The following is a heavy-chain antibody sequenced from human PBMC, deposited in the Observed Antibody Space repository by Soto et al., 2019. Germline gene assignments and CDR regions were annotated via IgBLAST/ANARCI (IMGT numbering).Heavy chain of an antibody. CDR3: ARAVAVAADFDY. V-gene: IGHV1-3*05. CDR2: INAGNGNT. Sequence: QVQLVQSGAEEKKPGASVKVSCKASGYTFTGYAMHWVSQAPGQRLEWMGWINAGNGNTKYSQKFQGRVTITRDTSASTAYMELSSLRSEDTAVYYCARAVAVAADFDYWGQGTRFTVSS. D-gene: IGHD6-19*01. CDR1: GYTFTGYA. J-gene: IGHJ4*02.